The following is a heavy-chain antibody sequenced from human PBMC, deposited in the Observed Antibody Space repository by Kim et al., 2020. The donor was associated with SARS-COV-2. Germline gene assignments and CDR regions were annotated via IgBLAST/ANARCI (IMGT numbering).Heavy chain of an antibody. J-gene: IGHJ2*01. Sequence: YNPSLKSRVTISVDTSKNQFSLKLSSVTAADTAVYYCARRLGGAGELDLWGRGTLVTVSS. CDR3: ARRLGGAGELDL. D-gene: IGHD3-16*01. V-gene: IGHV4-39*01.